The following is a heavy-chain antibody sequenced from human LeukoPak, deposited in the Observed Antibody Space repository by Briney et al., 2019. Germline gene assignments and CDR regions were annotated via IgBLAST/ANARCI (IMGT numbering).Heavy chain of an antibody. CDR1: GYTFIGYY. CDR3: ARLYYYDSSGYYPDY. CDR2: INPNSGGT. V-gene: IGHV1-2*02. D-gene: IGHD3-22*01. Sequence: ASVKVSCKASGYTFIGYYMHWVRQAPGQGLEWMGWINPNSGGTNYAQKFQGRVTMTRDTSISTAYMELSRLRSDDTAVYYCARLYYYDSSGYYPDYWGQGTLVTVSS. J-gene: IGHJ4*02.